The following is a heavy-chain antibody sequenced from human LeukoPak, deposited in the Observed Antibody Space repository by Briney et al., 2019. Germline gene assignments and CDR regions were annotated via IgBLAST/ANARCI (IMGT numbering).Heavy chain of an antibody. CDR3: ARVRVGSYYYMDV. D-gene: IGHD1-26*01. CDR1: GLTFSSYW. J-gene: IGHJ6*03. CDR2: IKQDGSEK. Sequence: GGSLRLSCAASGLTFSSYWMSWVRQAPGKGLEWVAKIKQDGSEKYYVVSVEGRFSISRDNGKNSLYLQMNSLRAEDTAVYFCARVRVGSYYYMDVWGKGTTVTVSS. V-gene: IGHV3-7*01.